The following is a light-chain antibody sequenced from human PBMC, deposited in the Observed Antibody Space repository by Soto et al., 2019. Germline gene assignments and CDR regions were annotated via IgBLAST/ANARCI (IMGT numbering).Light chain of an antibody. CDR3: QSYDSSLSGPV. V-gene: IGLV1-40*01. Sequence: QSVLTQPHSVAGAPGQRVTISCTWSSSNIGAGYDVHWYQQLPGTAPKLLIYGNINRPSGVPDRFSGSKSGTSASLAITGLQAEDEADYYCQSYDSSLSGPVFGGGTKLTVL. CDR2: GNI. J-gene: IGLJ3*02. CDR1: SSNIGAGYD.